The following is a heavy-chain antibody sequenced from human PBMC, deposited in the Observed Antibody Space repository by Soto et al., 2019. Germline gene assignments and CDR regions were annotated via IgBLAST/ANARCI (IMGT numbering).Heavy chain of an antibody. J-gene: IGHJ4*02. V-gene: IGHV3-53*01. D-gene: IGHD2-2*01. Sequence: EVQLVESGGGLIQPGGSLRLSCAVSGFTVSNNYMSWVRQAPGKGLEGVSVIYSGGYTAYGDSVKGRFTISRDNSKNTLYLKMTSRGPGAPAVFYGRTQPGGGGYWGQGTLVTVSS. CDR1: GFTVSNNY. CDR2: IYSGGYT. CDR3: RTQPGGGGY.